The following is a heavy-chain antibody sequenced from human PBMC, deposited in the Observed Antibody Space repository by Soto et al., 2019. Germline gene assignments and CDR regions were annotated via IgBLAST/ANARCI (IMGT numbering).Heavy chain of an antibody. CDR3: AAERGLSGFTY. CDR1: GFMFSRFG. V-gene: IGHV3-33*01. Sequence: ESVGGVVQPGRSLRLSCVASGFMFSRFGMHWVRQAPGKGLEWVAVIWYDGSNDFYGDSVKGRCTISRDNSKNMVYLQMNSLRADDTAVYYCAAERGLSGFTYWGQGT. J-gene: IGHJ4*02. CDR2: IWYDGSND. D-gene: IGHD6-25*01.